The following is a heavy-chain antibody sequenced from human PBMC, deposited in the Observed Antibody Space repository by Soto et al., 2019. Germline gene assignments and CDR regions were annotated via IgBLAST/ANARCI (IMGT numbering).Heavy chain of an antibody. D-gene: IGHD2-8*01. CDR2: INSDGST. CDR1: GFTFNKYP. V-gene: IGHV3-74*01. Sequence: EQVVESGGGLVQPGGSLRLSCAASGFTFNKYPLYWVRQAAGKGLVWVSRINSDGSTFYADSVKGRFTISRDNAKDTLYLQMNSLRVEDTAVYFCVRDNGGYWGQGTLVTVSS. J-gene: IGHJ4*02. CDR3: VRDNGGY.